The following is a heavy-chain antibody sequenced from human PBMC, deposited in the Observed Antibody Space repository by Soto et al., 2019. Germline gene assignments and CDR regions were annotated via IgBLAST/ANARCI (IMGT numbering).Heavy chain of an antibody. V-gene: IGHV3-30-3*01. J-gene: IGHJ5*02. D-gene: IGHD6-13*01. CDR1: GFTFSSYA. CDR3: ARVHSSSLVGWFDP. CDR2: ISYDGGNK. Sequence: QVQLVESGGGVVQPGRSLRLSCAASGFTFSSYAMHWVRQAPGKGLEWVAVISYDGGNKYYADSVKGRFTISRDNSKNTLYLQMNSLRAEDTAVYYCARVHSSSLVGWFDPWGQGTLVTVSS.